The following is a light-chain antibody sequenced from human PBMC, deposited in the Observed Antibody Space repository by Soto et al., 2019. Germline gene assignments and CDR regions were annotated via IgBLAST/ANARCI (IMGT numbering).Light chain of an antibody. Sequence: QSAPTQPASVSGSPGQTISITRPGSSDDIVTYEYSSWHQRPPGKAPKLTICGVYDRPSGISDRFSGSKSGNTASLTIFGLQVEDEAVYYCSSYTSGRTLRGVCGPGTKVTV. V-gene: IGLV2-14*01. CDR2: GVY. CDR1: SDDIVTYEY. J-gene: IGLJ1*01. CDR3: SSYTSGRTLRGV.